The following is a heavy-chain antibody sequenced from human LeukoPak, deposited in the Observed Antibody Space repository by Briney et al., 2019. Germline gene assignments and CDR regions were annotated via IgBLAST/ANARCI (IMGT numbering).Heavy chain of an antibody. Sequence: SETLSLTCTVSGGSISSGGYYWSWLRQHPGKGLEWIGYIYYSGSTYYNPSLKSRVTISVDTSKNQFSLKLSSVTAADTAVYYCARDRSGYSYFDSWGQGTLVTVSS. V-gene: IGHV4-31*03. CDR2: IYYSGST. J-gene: IGHJ4*02. D-gene: IGHD3-22*01. CDR3: ARDRSGYSYFDS. CDR1: GGSISSGGYY.